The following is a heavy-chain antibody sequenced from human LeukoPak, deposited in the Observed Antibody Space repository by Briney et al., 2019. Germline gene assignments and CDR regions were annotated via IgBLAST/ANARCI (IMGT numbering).Heavy chain of an antibody. V-gene: IGHV3-43D*03. CDR3: AKGPYGSGSYTHYMDV. Sequence: GGSLRLSCAASGFTFDDYAMHWVRQGPGKGLEWVSLISWDGGSTYYADSVKGRFTISRDNSKNSLYLQMNSLRAEDTALYYCAKGPYGSGSYTHYMDVWGKGTTVTVSS. CDR2: ISWDGGST. CDR1: GFTFDDYA. D-gene: IGHD3-10*01. J-gene: IGHJ6*03.